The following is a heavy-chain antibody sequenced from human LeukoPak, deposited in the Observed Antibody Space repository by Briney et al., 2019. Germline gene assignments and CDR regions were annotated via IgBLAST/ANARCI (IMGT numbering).Heavy chain of an antibody. J-gene: IGHJ5*02. CDR1: GDSVTNYY. Sequence: SETLSLTCSVSGDSVTNYYWSWIRQPPGKGLEWIGYINYSGSTYNPSLKSRVTMSVDTSKNQFSLKLSSVTAADTAVYYCARVVYGDYAGDIYNWFDPWGQGTQVTVSS. V-gene: IGHV4-59*02. CDR2: INYSGST. CDR3: ARVVYGDYAGDIYNWFDP. D-gene: IGHD4-17*01.